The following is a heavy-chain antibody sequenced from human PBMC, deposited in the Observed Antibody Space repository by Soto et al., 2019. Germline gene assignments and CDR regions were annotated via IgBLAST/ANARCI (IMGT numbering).Heavy chain of an antibody. Sequence: QVQLVESGGGVVQPGRSLRLSCAASGFTFSSYGMHWVRQAPGKGLEWVAVIWYDGSNKYYADSVKGRFTISRDNSKNTLYLQMSSLRAEDTAVYYCARGMGYYYHYGMDVWGQGTTVTVSS. CDR1: GFTFSSYG. J-gene: IGHJ6*02. V-gene: IGHV3-33*01. CDR3: ARGMGYYYHYGMDV. CDR2: IWYDGSNK.